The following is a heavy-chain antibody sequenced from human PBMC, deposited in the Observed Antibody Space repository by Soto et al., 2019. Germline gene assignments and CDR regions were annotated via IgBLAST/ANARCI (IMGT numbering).Heavy chain of an antibody. Sequence: ASVKVACKASGYTFTSYGISWVRQAPGEGLEWMGWISAYNGNTNYAQKLQGRVTMTTDTSTSTAYMELTSLRSDDTAVYYRARIGSISYYDSSGPTQNGMDVWGQGATVTVSS. J-gene: IGHJ6*02. CDR2: ISAYNGNT. V-gene: IGHV1-18*01. D-gene: IGHD3-22*01. CDR1: GYTFTSYG. CDR3: ARIGSISYYDSSGPTQNGMDV.